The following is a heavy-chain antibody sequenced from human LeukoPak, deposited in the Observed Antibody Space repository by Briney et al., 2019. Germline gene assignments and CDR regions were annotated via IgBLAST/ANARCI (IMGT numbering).Heavy chain of an antibody. D-gene: IGHD1-26*01. V-gene: IGHV4-31*03. CDR1: GGSVSRGGYY. J-gene: IGHJ4*02. Sequence: SGTLSLTCTVSGGSVSRGGYYWNWIRQHPGKGLEWIGFTSYSEGTYSNPSLMSRITISVDRSQNQFSLKMRDVTAADTAVYFCATADWETFYFDSWGQGALVAVAS. CDR3: ATADWETFYFDS. CDR2: TSYSEGT.